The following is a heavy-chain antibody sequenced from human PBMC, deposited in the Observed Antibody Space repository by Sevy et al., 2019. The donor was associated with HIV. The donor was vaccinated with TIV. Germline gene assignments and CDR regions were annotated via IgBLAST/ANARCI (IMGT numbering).Heavy chain of an antibody. J-gene: IGHJ4*02. V-gene: IGHV3-23*01. CDR3: AKDQPKWELLGGFDY. D-gene: IGHD1-26*01. Sequence: GRSLRLSCAASGFTFSSYAMSWVRQAPGKGLEWVSAISGSGGSTYYADSVKGRFTISRDNSKNTLYLQMNSLRAEDTAVYYCAKDQPKWELLGGFDYWGQGTLVTVSS. CDR2: ISGSGGST. CDR1: GFTFSSYA.